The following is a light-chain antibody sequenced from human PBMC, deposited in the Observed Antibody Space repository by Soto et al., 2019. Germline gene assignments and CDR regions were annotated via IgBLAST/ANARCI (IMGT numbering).Light chain of an antibody. J-gene: IGLJ3*02. CDR3: SSYVGTYGLL. Sequence: QSVLTQPRSVSGSPGQSVTISCTGTSSDVGNYNYVSWYRHHPGKAPKVLIYDVSKRPSGVPDRFSGSKSGNTASLTVSGLQAEDEAAYYCSSYVGTYGLLFGGGTKVTVL. CDR2: DVS. CDR1: SSDVGNYNY. V-gene: IGLV2-11*01.